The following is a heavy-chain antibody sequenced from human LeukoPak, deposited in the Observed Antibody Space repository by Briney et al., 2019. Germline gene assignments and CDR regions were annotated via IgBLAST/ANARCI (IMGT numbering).Heavy chain of an antibody. D-gene: IGHD3-10*01. V-gene: IGHV4-31*03. CDR3: ARVTSTSGAAIDI. Sequence: ASETPSLTCTVSGGSISSDDYYWSWIRQHPGKGLEWIGYIYHSGKPYYNPSLKSRIIMSIDTSENQFSLKLSSVTTADTAMYYCARVTSTSGAAIDIWGQGTVVTVSS. CDR2: IYHSGKP. J-gene: IGHJ3*02. CDR1: GGSISSDDYY.